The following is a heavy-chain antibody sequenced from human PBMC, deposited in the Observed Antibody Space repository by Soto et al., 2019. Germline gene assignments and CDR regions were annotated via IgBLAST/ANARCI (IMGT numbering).Heavy chain of an antibody. J-gene: IGHJ6*02. CDR2: ISSSSSTI. D-gene: IGHD3-10*01. Sequence: PGGSLRLSCAASGFTFSSYSMNWVRQAPGKGLEWVSYISSSSSTIYYADSVKGRFTISRDNAKNSLYLQMNSLRDEDTAVYYCARDVVVAASGSYPSDYYGMDVWGQGTTVTVSS. V-gene: IGHV3-48*02. CDR1: GFTFSSYS. CDR3: ARDVVVAASGSYPSDYYGMDV.